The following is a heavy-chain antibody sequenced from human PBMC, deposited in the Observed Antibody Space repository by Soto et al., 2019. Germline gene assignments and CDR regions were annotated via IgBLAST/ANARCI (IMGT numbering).Heavy chain of an antibody. CDR1: GGSISSYY. D-gene: IGHD3-10*01. J-gene: IGHJ6*03. CDR2: IYYSGST. Sequence: SQTLSLTCTVSGGSISSYYWSWIRQPPGKGLEWIGYIYYSGSTNYNPSLKSRVTISVDTSKNQFSLKLSSVTAADTAVYYCARGRRYYGSGSYPAGDLGYYYMDVWGKGTTVTVSS. CDR3: ARGRRYYGSGSYPAGDLGYYYMDV. V-gene: IGHV4-59*01.